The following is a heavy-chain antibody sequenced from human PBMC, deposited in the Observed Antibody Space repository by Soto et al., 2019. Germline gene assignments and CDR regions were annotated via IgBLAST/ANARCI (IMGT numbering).Heavy chain of an antibody. V-gene: IGHV4-34*01. CDR2: INHSGSA. CDR1: GESFSGYI. CDR3: ARGLITGSHYSGGWYYFDS. J-gene: IGHJ4*02. Sequence: ASETLSLTCAVYGESFSGYIWAWIRQTPGKGVQWVGQINHSGSASYNPSLKSRVTISVHTSNSQFSLELSSVTAADTAVYYCARGLITGSHYSGGWYYFDSWGQGTQVTVSS. D-gene: IGHD6-19*01.